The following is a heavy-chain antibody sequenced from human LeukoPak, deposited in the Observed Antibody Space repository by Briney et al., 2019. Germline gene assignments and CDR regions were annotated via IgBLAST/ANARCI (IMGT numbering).Heavy chain of an antibody. V-gene: IGHV1-69*05. CDR2: IIPIFGTA. CDR3: ARIMTTVTTDAFDI. D-gene: IGHD4-17*01. Sequence: ASVKVSCKASGGTFSSYAISWVRQAPGQGLEWMGGIIPIFGTANYAQKLQGRVTMTTDTSTSTAYMELRSLRSDDTAVYYCARIMTTVTTDAFDIWGQGTMVTVSS. CDR1: GGTFSSYA. J-gene: IGHJ3*02.